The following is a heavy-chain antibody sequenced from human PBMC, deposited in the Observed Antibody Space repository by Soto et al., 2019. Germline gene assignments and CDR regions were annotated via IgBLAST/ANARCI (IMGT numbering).Heavy chain of an antibody. V-gene: IGHV5-51*01. CDR1: GYIIKNYW. J-gene: IGHJ4*02. D-gene: IGHD3-16*01. CDR2: IFPDDSDT. CDR3: FRGGVTSRTFDY. Sequence: TGESLKISCKASGYIIKNYWIGWVRQMPGQGLEWMGIIFPDDSDTRYSPSFQGHVTISVDKPISTAYVQWSSLKASDSAIYYCFRGGVTSRTFDYWGQGTLVTVSS.